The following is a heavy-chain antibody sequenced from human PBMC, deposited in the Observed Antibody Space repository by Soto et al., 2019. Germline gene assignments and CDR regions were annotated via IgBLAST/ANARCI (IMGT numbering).Heavy chain of an antibody. CDR2: INAYNGNT. D-gene: IGHD2-21*02. Sequence: EASVKVSCKASGYTFTSYGISWVRQAPGQGLEWMGWINAYNGNTNYSQKFQGRVTITRDTSASTAYMELSSLRSEDTAVYYCARSIVVVTALDYWGQGTLVTVSS. V-gene: IGHV1-18*01. J-gene: IGHJ4*02. CDR1: GYTFTSYG. CDR3: ARSIVVVTALDY.